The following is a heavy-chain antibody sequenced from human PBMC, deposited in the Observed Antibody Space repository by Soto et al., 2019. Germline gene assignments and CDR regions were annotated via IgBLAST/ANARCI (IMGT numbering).Heavy chain of an antibody. D-gene: IGHD6-19*01. CDR1: GDSISSSSYY. CDR2: IYYSGTA. V-gene: IGHV4-39*01. J-gene: IGHJ4*02. CDR3: ARLSRRASVPGEY. Sequence: PSETLSLTCTVSGDSISSSSYYWGWFRQPPGKGLEWIGNIYYSGTAYYTPSLKSRVAISVDTSKNQFSLKLSSVTAADTAVFYCARLSRRASVPGEYWGQGTLVTVSS.